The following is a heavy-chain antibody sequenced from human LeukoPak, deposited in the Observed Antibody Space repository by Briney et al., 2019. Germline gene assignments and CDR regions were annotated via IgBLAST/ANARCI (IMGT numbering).Heavy chain of an antibody. V-gene: IGHV1-3*01. CDR3: ARSSPYSSGWSFVLYNPGYFDY. J-gene: IGHJ4*02. Sequence: GASVKVSCKASGYTFTSHAMHWVRQAPGQRLEWMGWINAGNGNTKYSQKFQGRVTITRDTSASTAYMELSSLRSEDTAVYYCARSSPYSSGWSFVLYNPGYFDYWGQGTLVTVSS. CDR1: GYTFTSHA. CDR2: INAGNGNT. D-gene: IGHD6-19*01.